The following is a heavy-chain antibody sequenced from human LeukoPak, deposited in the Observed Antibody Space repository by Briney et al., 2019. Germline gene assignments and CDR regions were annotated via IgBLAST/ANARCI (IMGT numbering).Heavy chain of an antibody. D-gene: IGHD3-16*01. V-gene: IGHV3-7*01. CDR1: GFSFSSNW. CDR3: AREGGAARAFDI. Sequence: GGSLRLSCAASGFSFSSNWMNRGRQAPGKGLEWVANIKQDGSEKYYVDSVKGRFTISRDNAKNSLYLQMNSLRVEDTAVFYCAREGGAARAFDIWAKGQWSPSLQ. J-gene: IGHJ3*02. CDR2: IKQDGSEK.